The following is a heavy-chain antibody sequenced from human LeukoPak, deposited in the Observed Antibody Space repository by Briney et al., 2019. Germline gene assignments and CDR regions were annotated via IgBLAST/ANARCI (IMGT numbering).Heavy chain of an antibody. D-gene: IGHD3-22*01. CDR2: MHYSGSA. CDR3: TRRVYYSDSSGWYFDY. V-gene: IGHV4-59*08. J-gene: IGHJ4*02. Sequence: PSETLSLTCGVSGCSLTSYYLSWIRQPPGKGLEWIGYMHYSGSANYNPSLKSRVTILADTSKNQFAMKLSSVTAADTGVYYCTRRVYYSDSSGWYFDYWGKGTLVTVSS. CDR1: GCSLTSYY.